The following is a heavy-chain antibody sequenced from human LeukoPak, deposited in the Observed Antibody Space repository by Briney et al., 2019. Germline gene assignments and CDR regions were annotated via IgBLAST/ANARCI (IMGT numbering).Heavy chain of an antibody. D-gene: IGHD5-18*01. Sequence: GGSLRLSCAASGFTLSSHSMNWVRQAPGKGLEWVSSISSSSSYIYYADSVKGRFTISRDNAKNSLYLQMSSLRAEDTAMYYCARGSSGYSYILSYWGQGALVTVSS. J-gene: IGHJ4*02. CDR2: ISSSSSYI. V-gene: IGHV3-21*01. CDR1: GFTLSSHS. CDR3: ARGSSGYSYILSY.